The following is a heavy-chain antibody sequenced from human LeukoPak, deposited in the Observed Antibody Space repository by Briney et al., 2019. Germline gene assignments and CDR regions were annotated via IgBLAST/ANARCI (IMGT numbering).Heavy chain of an antibody. CDR2: MNPNSGRR. CDR3: ARGLRSDY. J-gene: IGHJ4*02. Sequence: ASVTVFCNASGYTFSNYDIKWVRQAPGQGLEWMGWMNPNSGRRVYAQKFQGRVTMTRNSSINTAYMEQTSLRSDDTAVYYSARGLRSDYWGQGTLVTVSS. D-gene: IGHD3-16*02. CDR1: GYTFSNYD. V-gene: IGHV1-8*01.